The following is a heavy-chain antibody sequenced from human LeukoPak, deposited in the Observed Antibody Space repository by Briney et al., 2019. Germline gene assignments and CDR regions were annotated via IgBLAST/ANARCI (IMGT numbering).Heavy chain of an antibody. Sequence: GGSLRLSCAASGFTFDDYGMSWVRQAPGKGLEWVSYISSSSSTIYYADSVKGRFTISRDNAKNSLYLQMNSLRAEDTAVYYCARSLMVGAVNDAFDIWGQGTMVTVSS. CDR1: GFTFDDYG. CDR3: ARSLMVGAVNDAFDI. V-gene: IGHV3-48*01. CDR2: ISSSSSTI. J-gene: IGHJ3*02. D-gene: IGHD2-15*01.